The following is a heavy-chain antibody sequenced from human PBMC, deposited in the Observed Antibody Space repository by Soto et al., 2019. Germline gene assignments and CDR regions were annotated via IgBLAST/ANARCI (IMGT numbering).Heavy chain of an antibody. D-gene: IGHD4-17*01. CDR1: GGSISTGGYY. V-gene: IGHV4-31*03. CDR2: IYYSGGT. J-gene: IGHJ4*02. CDR3: ARGLSVTRFDN. Sequence: QVQLQESGPGLVKPSQTLSLTCTVSGGSISTGGYYWTWIRQHPGKGLEWIGYIYYSGGTYYNPSLKSRVTISVGTSKYQFSLKLSSVTAADTAVYYCARGLSVTRFDNWGQGTLVTVSS.